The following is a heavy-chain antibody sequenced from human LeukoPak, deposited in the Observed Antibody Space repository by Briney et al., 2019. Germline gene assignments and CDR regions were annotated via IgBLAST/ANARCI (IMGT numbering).Heavy chain of an antibody. V-gene: IGHV3-23*01. CDR2: VISGGNT. J-gene: IGHJ4*02. Sequence: GGSLRLSCVASGFTFSNYAMSWVRQAPGKGLEWVSGVISGGNTYYADSVKGRFTISRDNSKNTLYLQMNSLRAEDTAVYYCAKAQKYTSDLDYWGQGVLVTVSS. CDR1: GFTFSNYA. CDR3: AKAQKYTSDLDY. D-gene: IGHD6-19*01.